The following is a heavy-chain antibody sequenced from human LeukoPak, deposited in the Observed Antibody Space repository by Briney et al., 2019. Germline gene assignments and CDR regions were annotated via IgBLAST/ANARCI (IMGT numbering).Heavy chain of an antibody. V-gene: IGHV4-34*01. J-gene: IGHJ4*02. CDR2: INHSGST. Sequence: SETLSLTCAVYGGSFSGYYWSWIRQPPGKGLEWIGEINHSGSTNYNPSLKSRVTISVDTSKKQFSLKLSSVTAADTVVYYCARQGGSSPFDYWGQGTLVTVSS. D-gene: IGHD1-26*01. CDR1: GGSFSGYY. CDR3: ARQGGSSPFDY.